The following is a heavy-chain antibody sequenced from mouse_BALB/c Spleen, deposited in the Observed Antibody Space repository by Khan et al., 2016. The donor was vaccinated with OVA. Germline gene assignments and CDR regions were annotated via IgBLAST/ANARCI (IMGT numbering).Heavy chain of an antibody. V-gene: IGHV1S136*01. J-gene: IGHJ4*01. CDR1: GYTFIDYV. CDR2: IYPYNDDT. D-gene: IGHD1-1*01. Sequence: VQLQQSGPELVKPGASVRMSCKASGYTFIDYVMHWVKQKPGQGLEWIGYIYPYNDDTESTEKFKGKATLTLAKSSTTAYMDLSSLTSADSAVYFCARSATDYYTMDYWGQGTSFTVSP. CDR3: ARSATDYYTMDY.